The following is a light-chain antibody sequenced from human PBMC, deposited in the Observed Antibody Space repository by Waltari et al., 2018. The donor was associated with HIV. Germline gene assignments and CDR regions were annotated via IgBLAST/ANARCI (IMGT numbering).Light chain of an antibody. V-gene: IGLV3-1*01. J-gene: IGLJ2*01. CDR3: QSWDSNTVV. CDR1: ERQGQY. Sequence: SELTQPPSVSVSPGQTASITCPGDERQGQYGCWYQQKSGQSPVLVTYQDDKRPSGIPERFSGSNSGNTATLTISGTQIMDEADYYCQSWDSNTVVFGGGTKLTVL. CDR2: QDD.